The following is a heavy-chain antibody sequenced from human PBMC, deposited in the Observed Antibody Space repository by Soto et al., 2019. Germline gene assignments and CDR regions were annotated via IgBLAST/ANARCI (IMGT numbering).Heavy chain of an antibody. J-gene: IGHJ3*02. CDR1: GFTLSDHY. D-gene: IGHD2-21*01. CDR3: ARGLNSFDM. V-gene: IGHV3-72*01. Sequence: LRLSCVASGFTLSDHYMDRIRQTPGKGMEWIARLRSKPRGSTTEYAASVRGRFTVSRDDSQNSLFLQLNSLNTDDSAIYYCARGLNSFDMWGQGTMVTVSS. CDR2: LRSKPRGSTT.